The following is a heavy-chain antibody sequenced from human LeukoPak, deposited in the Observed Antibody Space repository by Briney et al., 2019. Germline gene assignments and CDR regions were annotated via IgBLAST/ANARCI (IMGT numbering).Heavy chain of an antibody. V-gene: IGHV3-23*01. J-gene: IGHJ3*02. CDR3: ATHCSSTSCPRMGVAFDI. Sequence: PGGSLRLSCAASGFTFSSYSMNWVRQAPGKGLEWVSAISGSGGSTYYADSVKGRFTISRDNSKNTLYLQMNSLRAEDTAVYYCATHCSSTSCPRMGVAFDIWGQGTMVTVSS. CDR1: GFTFSSYS. CDR2: ISGSGGST. D-gene: IGHD2-2*01.